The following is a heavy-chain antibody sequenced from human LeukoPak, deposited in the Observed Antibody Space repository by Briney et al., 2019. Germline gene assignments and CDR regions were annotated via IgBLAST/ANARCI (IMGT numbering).Heavy chain of an antibody. CDR1: GFTFSNYA. CDR3: AKAYGSGSFLPNDY. J-gene: IGHJ4*02. CDR2: ISASDCST. Sequence: GGSLRLSCAASGFTFSNYAMSWVRQAPGKGLEWGSAISASDCSTYSADSVKGRFTISRDNSKSTLYLQMNSPRAEDTAVYYCAKAYGSGSFLPNDYWGQGTLVTVSA. D-gene: IGHD3-10*01. V-gene: IGHV3-23*01.